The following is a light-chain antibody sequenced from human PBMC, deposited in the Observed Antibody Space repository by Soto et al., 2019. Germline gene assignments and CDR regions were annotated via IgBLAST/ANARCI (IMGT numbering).Light chain of an antibody. CDR2: DAS. CDR1: QSINIW. J-gene: IGKJ4*01. Sequence: DIQMTQSPSTLSASVGDRVTITCRASQSINIWLAWYQQKAGKAPKLLIYDASTLESGVPSRFSGSGSGTEFTLTISSLQPDDFATYYCQQYSTYPLTFGGGTKVDIK. V-gene: IGKV1-5*01. CDR3: QQYSTYPLT.